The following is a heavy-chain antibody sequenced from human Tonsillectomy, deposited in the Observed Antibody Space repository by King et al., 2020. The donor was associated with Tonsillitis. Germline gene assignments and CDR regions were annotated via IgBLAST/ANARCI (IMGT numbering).Heavy chain of an antibody. Sequence: VQLVESGGGVVQPGRSLRLSCAASGFTFSSYGMNWVRQAPGKGLEWVAVIWYDGSNKYYADSVKGRFTIPRDNSKNTLYLQMNSLRAEDTAVYYCARDQTPGGYYFDYWGQGTLVTVSS. D-gene: IGHD3-16*01. CDR2: IWYDGSNK. V-gene: IGHV3-33*01. CDR1: GFTFSSYG. CDR3: ARDQTPGGYYFDY. J-gene: IGHJ4*02.